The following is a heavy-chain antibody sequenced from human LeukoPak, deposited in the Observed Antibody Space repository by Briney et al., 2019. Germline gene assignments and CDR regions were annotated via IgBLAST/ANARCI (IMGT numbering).Heavy chain of an antibody. J-gene: IGHJ4*02. CDR2: INHSGST. CDR3: ARGPDYDILTGYLDY. CDR1: GGSISSYY. Sequence: SETLSLTCTVSGGSISSYYWSWIRQPPGKGLEWIGEINHSGSTNYNPSLKSRVTISVDTSKNQFSLKLSSVTAADTAVYYCARGPDYDILTGYLDYWGQGTLVTVSS. V-gene: IGHV4-34*01. D-gene: IGHD3-9*01.